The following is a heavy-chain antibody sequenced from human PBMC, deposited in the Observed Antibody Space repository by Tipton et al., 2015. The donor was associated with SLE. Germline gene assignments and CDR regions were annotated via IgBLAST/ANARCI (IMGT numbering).Heavy chain of an antibody. CDR3: ARGGPKNWFDP. J-gene: IGHJ5*02. D-gene: IGHD3-16*01. CDR1: GGSISSYY. CDR2: IYFSGST. V-gene: IGHV4-59*01. Sequence: TLSLTCTVSGGSISSYYWSWIRQPPGKGLEWIGYIYFSGSTNYNPSLKSRVTISVDTSKNQFSLKLSSVTAADTAVYYCARGGPKNWFDPWGQGTLVTVSS.